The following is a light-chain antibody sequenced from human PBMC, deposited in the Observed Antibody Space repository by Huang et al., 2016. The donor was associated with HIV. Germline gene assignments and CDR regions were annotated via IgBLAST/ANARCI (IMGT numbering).Light chain of an antibody. CDR2: GAS. CDR1: QRINSY. J-gene: IGKJ1*01. CDR3: QQSYNTPT. V-gene: IGKV1-39*01. Sequence: DIQMTQSPSSLSASVGDRVTITCRASQRINSYLNWDQQKPGKAPNLLIYGASSLQSGVPSRFRGSGSGTDFTLTISSLQPEDFATYYCQQSYNTPTFGHGTKVEI.